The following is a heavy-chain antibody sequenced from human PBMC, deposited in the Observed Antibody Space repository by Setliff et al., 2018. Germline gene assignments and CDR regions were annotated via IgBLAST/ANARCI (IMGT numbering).Heavy chain of an antibody. V-gene: IGHV4-39*07. CDR3: ARGNSRSSVWYVVPHFDR. CDR2: IYYSGST. D-gene: IGHD6-19*01. CDR1: GGSISGYY. Sequence: PSETLSLTCNVSGGSISGYYWSWIRQPPGKGLEWIGSIYYSGSTYYNPSLKSRVTISVDTSKNQFSLRLKSVTAADTAVYYCARGNSRSSVWYVVPHFDRWGQGTLVTVSS. J-gene: IGHJ4*02.